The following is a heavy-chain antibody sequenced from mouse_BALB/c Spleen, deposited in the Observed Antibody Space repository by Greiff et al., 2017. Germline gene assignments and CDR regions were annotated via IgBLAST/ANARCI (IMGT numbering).Heavy chain of an antibody. J-gene: IGHJ4*01. CDR3: TRSSMPYYAMDY. Sequence: EVKLQESGGGLVQPGGSMKLSCVASGFTFSNYWMNWVRQSPEKGLEWVAEIRLKSNNYATHYAESVKGRFTISRDDSKSSVYLQMNNLRAEDTGIYYCTRSSMPYYAMDYWGQGTSVTVSS. V-gene: IGHV6-6*02. D-gene: IGHD2-3*01. CDR2: IRLKSNNYAT. CDR1: GFTFSNYW.